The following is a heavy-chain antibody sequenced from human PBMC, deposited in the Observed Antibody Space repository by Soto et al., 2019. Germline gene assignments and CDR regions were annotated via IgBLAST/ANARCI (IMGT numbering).Heavy chain of an antibody. CDR3: ARQTAADPSFEY. CDR1: GFIFSDYE. D-gene: IGHD6-25*01. J-gene: IGHJ4*02. CDR2: ISTGGVTI. Sequence: EVQLVESGGGLVQPGGSLRLSCVGYGFIFSDYEMNWVRQAPGKGLEWVSYISTGGVTIYYADSGKGRFTISRDNAKNSLFLQMNSLRVEDTAAYYGARQTAADPSFEYWGQGTRVTVSS. V-gene: IGHV3-48*03.